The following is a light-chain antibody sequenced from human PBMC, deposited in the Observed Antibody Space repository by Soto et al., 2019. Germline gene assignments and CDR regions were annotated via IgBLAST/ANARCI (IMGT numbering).Light chain of an antibody. V-gene: IGKV3-20*01. CDR3: HHYGSSPYT. CDR2: GVS. CDR1: QSLSGNY. J-gene: IGKJ2*01. Sequence: EIVLTQSPGTLSLSPGERATLSCRASQSLSGNYLAWYQQKPGQAPRLRIFGVSSRATGIPDRFSGSGSGTDFTLTINRLEPEEFAVYYCHHYGSSPYTFGLGTKLEIK.